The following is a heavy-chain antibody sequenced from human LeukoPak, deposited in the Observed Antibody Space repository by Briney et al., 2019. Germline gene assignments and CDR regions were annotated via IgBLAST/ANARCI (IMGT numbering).Heavy chain of an antibody. V-gene: IGHV3-48*03. CDR3: ARDRGSAAAGTWYYAMDV. J-gene: IGHJ6*02. Sequence: PGGSLRLSCAASGFIFSSFEVNWVSQAPGKGPEWVSSTTSSGNKHYADAVKGRFTSSRDNAKNSAYLQMNSLRVEDTAVYYCARDRGSAAAGTWYYAMDVWGQGTTVTVSS. CDR1: GFIFSSFE. D-gene: IGHD6-13*01. CDR2: TTSSGNK.